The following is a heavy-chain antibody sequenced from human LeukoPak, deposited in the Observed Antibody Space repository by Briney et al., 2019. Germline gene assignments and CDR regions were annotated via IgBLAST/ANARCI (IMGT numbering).Heavy chain of an antibody. CDR2: ISYDGTNK. CDR3: PKGSAGAWVGWFDP. CDR1: GFTFSSYG. V-gene: IGHV3-30*02. Sequence: GGSLRLSCAASGFTFSSYGMQWVRQAPGKGLERVTFISYDGTNKYYADTVKGRFSISRDNSKNTVYLQMNSLRPEDTAVYYCPKGSAGAWVGWFDPWGQGTLVIVSS. J-gene: IGHJ5*02. D-gene: IGHD2-8*02.